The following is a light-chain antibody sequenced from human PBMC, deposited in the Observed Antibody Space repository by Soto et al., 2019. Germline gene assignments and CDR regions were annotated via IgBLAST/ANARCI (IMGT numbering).Light chain of an antibody. CDR2: GAS. CDR1: QSVSSY. Sequence: ELVLTQSPGTLSLSAGERATLSCRASQSVSSYLAWYKQKPGQAPRLLIYGASSRASGTPDRFSGSGSGADFTLSITRLQPEDFALYYCQQYGSTPLTFGGGTKVDIK. CDR3: QQYGSTPLT. V-gene: IGKV3-20*01. J-gene: IGKJ4*01.